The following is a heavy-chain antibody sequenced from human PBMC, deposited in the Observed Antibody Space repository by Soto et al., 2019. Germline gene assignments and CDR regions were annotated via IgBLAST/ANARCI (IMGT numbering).Heavy chain of an antibody. CDR1: EFTFSDYD. V-gene: IGHV3-48*01. J-gene: IGHJ4*02. D-gene: IGHD3-10*01. CDR3: GRGYYFHAGSAYNFNY. CDR2: IRGGGGKI. Sequence: EVQLVESGGGLVQPGGSLRLSCAASEFTFSDYDISWVRQAPGKGLEWVSYIRGGGGKIYYAGSVKGRFTISRDNARNSMSLEIHSLRAEGTAMYYFGRGYYFHAGSAYNFNYWGQGSLVTVSS.